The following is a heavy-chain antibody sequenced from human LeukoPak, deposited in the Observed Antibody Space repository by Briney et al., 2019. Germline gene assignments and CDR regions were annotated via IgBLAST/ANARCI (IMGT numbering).Heavy chain of an antibody. CDR1: GYTLTELS. J-gene: IGHJ4*02. CDR3: ATDLGSGWYFSVVY. D-gene: IGHD6-19*01. CDR2: FDPEDGET. Sequence: ASVEVSCKVSGYTLTELSMHWVRQAPGKGLEWMGGFDPEDGETIYAQKFQGRVTMTEDTSTDTAYMELSSLRSEDTAVYYCATDLGSGWYFSVVYWGQGTLVTASS. V-gene: IGHV1-24*01.